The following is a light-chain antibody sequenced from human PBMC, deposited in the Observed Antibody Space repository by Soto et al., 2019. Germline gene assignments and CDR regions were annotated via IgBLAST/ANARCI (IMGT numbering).Light chain of an antibody. Sequence: DIQETQSPSTLVSSLGEKITITCRASQSISSWLAWYQQKPGKAPKLLIYDASSLESGVPSRFSGSGSGTEFTLTISSLQPDDFATYYCQQYNSYSAFGQGTKVDIK. V-gene: IGKV1-5*01. J-gene: IGKJ1*01. CDR1: QSISSW. CDR2: DAS. CDR3: QQYNSYSA.